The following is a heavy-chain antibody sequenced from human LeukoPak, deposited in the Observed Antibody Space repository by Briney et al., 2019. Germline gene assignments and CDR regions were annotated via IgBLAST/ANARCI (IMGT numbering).Heavy chain of an antibody. J-gene: IGHJ4*02. D-gene: IGHD3-22*01. CDR3: ARDSYDSSGYAYFDY. Sequence: GGSLRLSCAASGFTFSSYAMHWVRQAPGKGLEYVSAISSNGGSTYYANSVKGRFTISRDNSKNTLYLQMGSLRAEDMAVYYCARDSYDSSGYAYFDYWGQGTLVTVSS. CDR1: GFTFSSYA. CDR2: ISSNGGST. V-gene: IGHV3-64*01.